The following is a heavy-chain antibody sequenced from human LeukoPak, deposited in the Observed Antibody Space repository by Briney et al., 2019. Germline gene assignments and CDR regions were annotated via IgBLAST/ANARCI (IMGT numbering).Heavy chain of an antibody. CDR3: ARLKEPFGYCSGGSCRDDAFDI. Sequence: ASVKVSCKASGYTFTGYYIHWVRQAPGQGLEWMGWINPNSGGTNYAQKFQGRVTMTRDTSISTAYMELSRLRSDDTAVYYCARLKEPFGYCSGGSCRDDAFDIWGQGTMVTVSS. CDR1: GYTFTGYY. CDR2: INPNSGGT. J-gene: IGHJ3*02. V-gene: IGHV1-2*02. D-gene: IGHD2-15*01.